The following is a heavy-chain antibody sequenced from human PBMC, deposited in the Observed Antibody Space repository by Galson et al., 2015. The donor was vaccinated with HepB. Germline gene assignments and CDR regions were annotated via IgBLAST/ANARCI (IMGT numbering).Heavy chain of an antibody. D-gene: IGHD5-24*01. V-gene: IGHV3-30*18. Sequence: SLRLSCAASGFTSSSYGMHWVRQAPGKGLEWVAVISYDGSNKYYADSVKGRFTISRDNSKNTLYLQMNSLRAEDTAVYYCAKDRGDGYNYFDYWGQGTLVTVSS. CDR2: ISYDGSNK. CDR1: GFTSSSYG. CDR3: AKDRGDGYNYFDY. J-gene: IGHJ4*02.